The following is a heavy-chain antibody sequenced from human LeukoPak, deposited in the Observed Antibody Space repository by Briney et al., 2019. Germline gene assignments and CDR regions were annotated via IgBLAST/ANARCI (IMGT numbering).Heavy chain of an antibody. V-gene: IGHV4-61*02. CDR2: ISSSGST. CDR3: ARGPYSYDSSGAFDI. CDR1: GDSISRGDYD. Sequence: TLSLTCTVSGDSISRGDYDWGWLRQPAGKGLEWIVRISSSGSTNYNPSLKSRVTISVDTSKNQFSLKLSSVTAADTAVYFCARGPYSYDSSGAFDIWGQGTMVTVSS. J-gene: IGHJ3*02. D-gene: IGHD3-22*01.